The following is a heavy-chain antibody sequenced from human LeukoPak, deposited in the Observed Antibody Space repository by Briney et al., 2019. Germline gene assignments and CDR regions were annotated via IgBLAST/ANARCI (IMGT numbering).Heavy chain of an antibody. CDR2: ICHSGST. CDR3: ARVRDYGSGSYYNGEVDY. D-gene: IGHD3-10*01. Sequence: SETLSLTCAVSGYSISSGYYWGWIRQPPGKGLEWIGSICHSGSTYYNPSLKSRVTISVDTSKNQFSLKLSSVTAADTAVYYCARVRDYGSGSYYNGEVDYWGQGTLVTVSS. CDR1: GYSISSGYY. J-gene: IGHJ4*02. V-gene: IGHV4-38-2*01.